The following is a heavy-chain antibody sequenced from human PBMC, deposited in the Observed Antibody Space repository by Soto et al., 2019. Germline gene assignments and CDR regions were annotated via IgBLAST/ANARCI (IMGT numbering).Heavy chain of an antibody. J-gene: IGHJ6*02. CDR1: GGSISSYY. V-gene: IGHV4-4*07. CDR2: IYTSGST. D-gene: IGHD3-22*01. CDR3: ARDLDRGDYYYYGMDV. Sequence: SETLSLTCTVSGGSISSYYWSWIRQPAGKGLEWIGRIYTSGSTNYNPSLKSRVTMPVDTSKNQFSLKLSSVTAADTAVYYCARDLDRGDYYYYGMDVWGQGTTVTVSS.